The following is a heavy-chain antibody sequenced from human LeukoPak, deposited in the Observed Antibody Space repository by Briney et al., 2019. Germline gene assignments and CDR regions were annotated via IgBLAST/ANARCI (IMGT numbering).Heavy chain of an antibody. Sequence: SETLSLTCTVSGGSISSYYWSWIRQPAGKGLEWIGRIYTSGSTNYNPSLKSRVTMSVDTSKNQFSLKLSSVTAADTAVYYCARDLQDYGDYPNWFDPWGQGTLVTVSS. D-gene: IGHD4-17*01. J-gene: IGHJ5*02. CDR1: GGSISSYY. V-gene: IGHV4-4*07. CDR2: IYTSGST. CDR3: ARDLQDYGDYPNWFDP.